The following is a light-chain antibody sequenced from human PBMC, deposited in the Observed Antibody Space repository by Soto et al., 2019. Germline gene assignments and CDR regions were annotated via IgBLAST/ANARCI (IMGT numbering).Light chain of an antibody. CDR1: QSVSSY. CDR2: DAS. J-gene: IGKJ4*01. V-gene: IGKV3-11*01. CDR3: QQRSNWPPT. Sequence: EIVLTQSPATLSLSPGERATLSCRASQSVSSYLAWYQQKPGQAPRLLIYDASNRATGIPARFSASGSGTDFTLTISSLEPGDFAVYYCQQRSNWPPTFGGGTKVEIK.